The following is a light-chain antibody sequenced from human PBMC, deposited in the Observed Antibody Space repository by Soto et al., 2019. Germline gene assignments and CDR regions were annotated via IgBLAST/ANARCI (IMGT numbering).Light chain of an antibody. J-gene: IGLJ1*01. Sequence: QSALTQPASVSGSPGQSITISCTGTSSDVGGYDYVSWYQQHPGKAPKLMVYDVTNRPSGVSNRFSGYKSGNTASLTISGLQAEDEADYYCSSYTSSSTTLYVFGTGTQLTVL. CDR1: SSDVGGYDY. CDR2: DVT. V-gene: IGLV2-14*01. CDR3: SSYTSSSTTLYV.